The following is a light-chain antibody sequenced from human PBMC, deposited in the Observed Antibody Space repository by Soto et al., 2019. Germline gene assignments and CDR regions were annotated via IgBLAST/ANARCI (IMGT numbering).Light chain of an antibody. J-gene: IGKJ1*01. CDR3: QPYNSLWT. V-gene: IGKV1-5*01. Sequence: DIQMTQSPSTLSASVGDRVTITCRASQSISSWLAWYQQKPGKAPKLLIYDASILESGVPSRFSGSGAGTEFTLTISSLQPDEFATYYCQPYNSLWTFGQGTKVEIK. CDR2: DAS. CDR1: QSISSW.